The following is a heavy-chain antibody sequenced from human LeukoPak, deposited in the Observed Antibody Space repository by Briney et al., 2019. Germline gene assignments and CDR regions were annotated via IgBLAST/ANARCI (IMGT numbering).Heavy chain of an antibody. CDR2: IYYSGSA. D-gene: IGHD6-19*01. CDR1: GFTFSSYA. CDR3: ARASSSGWYLFDY. J-gene: IGHJ4*02. Sequence: PGGSLRLSCAASGFTFSSYAMSWFRQPAGKGLEWIGYIYYSGSANYNPSLKSRVTISVDTSKNQFSLKLTSVTAADTAVYYCARASSSGWYLFDYWGQGTLVTVSS. V-gene: IGHV4-59*01.